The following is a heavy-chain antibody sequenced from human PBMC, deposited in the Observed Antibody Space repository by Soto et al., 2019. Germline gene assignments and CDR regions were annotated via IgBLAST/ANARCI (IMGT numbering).Heavy chain of an antibody. CDR1: AFTFNNYA. D-gene: IGHD3-22*01. CDR3: AKSRYSDSSGDFYDY. Sequence: EVQLLESGGGLVQPGGSLSLSCAASAFTFNNYAMSWVRQAPGKGLEWVSGIGGSGRSTYYADSVKGRFTISRDNSNNTLFLQMNSLRAEDTAVYYCAKSRYSDSSGDFYDYWGQGTLVTVSS. CDR2: IGGSGRST. V-gene: IGHV3-23*01. J-gene: IGHJ4*02.